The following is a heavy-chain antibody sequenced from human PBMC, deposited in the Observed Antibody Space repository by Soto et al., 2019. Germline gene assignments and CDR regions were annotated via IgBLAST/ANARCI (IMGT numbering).Heavy chain of an antibody. CDR1: GGSISSGGYS. CDR2: IYHSGST. D-gene: IGHD6-19*01. V-gene: IGHV4-30-2*01. Sequence: PSETLSLTCAVSGGSISSGGYSWSWIRQPPGKGLEWIGYIYHSGSTYYNPSLKSRVTISVDRSKNQFSLKLSSVTAADTAVYYCARAFSDSSGWFGFDYWGQGTLVTVSS. CDR3: ARAFSDSSGWFGFDY. J-gene: IGHJ4*02.